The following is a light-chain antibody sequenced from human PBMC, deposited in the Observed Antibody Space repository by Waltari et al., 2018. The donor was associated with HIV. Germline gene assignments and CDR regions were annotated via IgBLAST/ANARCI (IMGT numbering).Light chain of an antibody. CDR2: WAS. Sequence: DIVMTQSPESLAVSLGERASITCRSSQSILNTSNKKNYLAWYQVKPGQAPRLFIYWASTRESGVPGRFSGSASGTDFTLTITSLQAEDVATYYCQQYFGIPLTFGGGTKV. J-gene: IGKJ4*01. CDR1: QSILNTSNKKNY. V-gene: IGKV4-1*01. CDR3: QQYFGIPLT.